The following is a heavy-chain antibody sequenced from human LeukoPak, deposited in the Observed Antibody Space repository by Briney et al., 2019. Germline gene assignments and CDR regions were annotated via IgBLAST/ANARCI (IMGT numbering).Heavy chain of an antibody. CDR3: ASSRKSGSYYFYYYYMDV. Sequence: PGGSLRLSCAASGFTFSSYAVSWVRQAPGKGQEWVSAISGSGGSTYYADSVKGRFTISRDNSKNTQYLQMNSLRAENTPVYYCASSRKSGSYYFYYYYMDVWGKGTTVTVSS. D-gene: IGHD1-26*01. J-gene: IGHJ6*03. V-gene: IGHV3-23*01. CDR1: GFTFSSYA. CDR2: ISGSGGST.